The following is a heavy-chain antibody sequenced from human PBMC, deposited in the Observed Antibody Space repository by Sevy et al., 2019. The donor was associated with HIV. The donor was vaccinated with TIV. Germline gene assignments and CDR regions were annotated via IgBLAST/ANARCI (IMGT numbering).Heavy chain of an antibody. V-gene: IGHV3-23*01. CDR1: GFIFSTYA. J-gene: IGHJ4*02. D-gene: IGHD3-10*01. CDR2: ISASGGTT. Sequence: GGSLRLSCVVSGFIFSTYAMSWVRQAPGKGLEWVSAISASGGTTNYADSVKGRFTISRDNAKNSLYLQMNSLRAEDTAVYYCARDLTGYYGSGSYEYWGQGTLVTVSS. CDR3: ARDLTGYYGSGSYEY.